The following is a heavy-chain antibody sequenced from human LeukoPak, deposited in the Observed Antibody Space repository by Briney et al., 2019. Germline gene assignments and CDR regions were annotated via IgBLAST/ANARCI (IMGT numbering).Heavy chain of an antibody. D-gene: IGHD3-22*01. CDR1: GFTFSSYA. J-gene: IGHJ4*02. CDR3: AKDLKYYYDSSGYSDY. V-gene: IGHV3-23*01. Sequence: GGSLRLSCAASGFTFSSYAMSWVRQAPGKGLEWVSAISGSGGGTYYADSVKGRFTISRDNSKNTLYLQMNSLRAEDTAVYYCAKDLKYYYDSSGYSDYWGQGTLVTVSS. CDR2: ISGSGGGT.